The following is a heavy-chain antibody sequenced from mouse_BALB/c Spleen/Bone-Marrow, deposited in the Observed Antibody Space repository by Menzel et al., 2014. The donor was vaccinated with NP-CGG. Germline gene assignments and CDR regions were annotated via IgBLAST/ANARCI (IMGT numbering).Heavy chain of an antibody. CDR2: LTSGGGST. Sequence: DVKLVEPGGGLVQPGGSLKLSCATSGFTFSSYTMSWVRQTPEKRLEWVAYLTSGGGSTYYPDTVKGRFTISRDNAKNTLYLQMSSLKSEDTAMYYCARHVGNPYAMDYWGQGTSVTVSS. CDR1: GFTFSSYT. J-gene: IGHJ4*01. D-gene: IGHD3-1*01. V-gene: IGHV5-12-2*01. CDR3: ARHVGNPYAMDY.